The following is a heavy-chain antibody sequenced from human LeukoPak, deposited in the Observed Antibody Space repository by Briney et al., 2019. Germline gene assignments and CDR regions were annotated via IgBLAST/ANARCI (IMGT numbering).Heavy chain of an antibody. D-gene: IGHD3-22*01. V-gene: IGHV3-74*01. CDR3: ARVTYDSSGRNWFDP. J-gene: IGHJ5*02. Sequence: GGSLRLSCAASGFTFSSYWMHWVRQAPGKGLVWFSRINSDGSSTSYADSVKGRFTISRDNAKNTLYLQMNSLRAEDTAVYYCARVTYDSSGRNWFDPWGQGTLVTVSS. CDR2: INSDGSST. CDR1: GFTFSSYW.